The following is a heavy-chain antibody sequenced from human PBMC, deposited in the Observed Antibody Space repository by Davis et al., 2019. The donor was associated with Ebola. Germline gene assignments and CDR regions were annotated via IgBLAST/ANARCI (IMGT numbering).Heavy chain of an antibody. V-gene: IGHV4-39*01. J-gene: IGHJ4*02. Sequence: SETLSLTCTVSGGSISRTDYSWGWVREPPGRGLEWIGHMLDPSNTYYNPSLRSRVTISVDMSKNQFSLNLTSVTAAETAVYYCARWRKRKTGIPGFDCWGQGTQLTVSS. CDR2: MLDPSNT. D-gene: IGHD3-10*01. CDR1: GGSISRTDYS. CDR3: ARWRKRKTGIPGFDC.